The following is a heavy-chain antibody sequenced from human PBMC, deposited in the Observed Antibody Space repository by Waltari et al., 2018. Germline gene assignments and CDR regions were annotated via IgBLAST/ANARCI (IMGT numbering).Heavy chain of an antibody. CDR3: ARDEGLWLYY. Sequence: VQLVQSGAEVKKPGASVKVSCKASGFTFSSYEMNWVRQAPGKGLEWVSYISSSGSTIYYADSVKGRFTISRDNAKNSLYLQMNSLRAEDTAVYYCARDEGLWLYYWGQGTLVTVSS. J-gene: IGHJ4*02. V-gene: IGHV3-48*03. D-gene: IGHD5-18*01. CDR1: GFTFSSYE. CDR2: ISSSGSTI.